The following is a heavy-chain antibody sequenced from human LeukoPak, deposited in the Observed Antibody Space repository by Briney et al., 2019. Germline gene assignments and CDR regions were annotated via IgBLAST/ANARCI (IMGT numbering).Heavy chain of an antibody. CDR3: ARSTTVGSSYFDY. CDR2: INDNGGRT. J-gene: IGHJ4*02. D-gene: IGHD1-26*01. Sequence: GESLRLSCSASGFTFSRYAMHWVRQAPGKGLEYVSGINDNGGRTHYGDSVKGRFSISRDNSKNTLHLQMSTLRAEDTAVYYCARSTTVGSSYFDYWGQGTLVTVSS. V-gene: IGHV3-64D*09. CDR1: GFTFSRYA.